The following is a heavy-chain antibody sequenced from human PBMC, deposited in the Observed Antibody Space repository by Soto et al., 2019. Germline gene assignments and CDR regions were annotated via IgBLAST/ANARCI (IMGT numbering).Heavy chain of an antibody. CDR1: GFTFSSYA. Sequence: GGSLRLSCAASGFTFSSYAMHWVRQAPGKGLEWVAVISYDGSNKYYADSVKGRFTISRDNSKNTLYLQMNSLRAEDTAVYYCARDRGAAAGTIRIDYWGQGTPVTVSS. D-gene: IGHD6-13*01. V-gene: IGHV3-30-3*01. J-gene: IGHJ4*02. CDR2: ISYDGSNK. CDR3: ARDRGAAAGTIRIDY.